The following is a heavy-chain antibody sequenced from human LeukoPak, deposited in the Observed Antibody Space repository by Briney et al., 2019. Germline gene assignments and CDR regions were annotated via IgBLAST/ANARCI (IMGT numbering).Heavy chain of an antibody. D-gene: IGHD6-19*01. J-gene: IGHJ5*02. V-gene: IGHV1-18*01. CDR3: ARDEGSSGWYRINWFDP. CDR2: ISAYNGNT. CDR1: GYTFTSYG. Sequence: ASVKVSCKASGYTFTSYGISWVRQAPGQGLEWMGWISAYNGNTNYAQKLQGRVTMTTDTSTSTAYMELRSLRSDDTAVYYCARDEGSSGWYRINWFDPWGQGTLVTASS.